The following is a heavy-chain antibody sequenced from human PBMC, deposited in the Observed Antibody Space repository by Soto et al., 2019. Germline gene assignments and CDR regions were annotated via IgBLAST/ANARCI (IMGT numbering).Heavy chain of an antibody. Sequence: QLQLQESGPGLVKPSETLSLTCTVSGGSISSSSYYWGWIRQPPGKGLEWIGSIYYSGSTYYNPSLKSRVTISVDTSKNQFSLKLSSVTAADTAVYYCARNRIQLWKPLTAFDPWGQGTLVTVSS. V-gene: IGHV4-39*01. CDR2: IYYSGST. CDR3: ARNRIQLWKPLTAFDP. D-gene: IGHD5-18*01. J-gene: IGHJ5*02. CDR1: GGSISSSSYY.